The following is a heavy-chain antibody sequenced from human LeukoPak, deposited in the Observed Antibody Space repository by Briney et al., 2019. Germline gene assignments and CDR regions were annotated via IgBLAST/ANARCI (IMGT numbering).Heavy chain of an antibody. D-gene: IGHD2-2*01. CDR1: GDSVSSNSVT. CDR3: ARRLTQYDCFDP. Sequence: SQTLSLTCAISGDSVSSNSVTWNWIRQSPSRGLEWLGRTYYRSTWYNDYVVSVRGRITVNPDTSKNQFSLHLISVTPEDTAVYYCARRLTQYDCFDPWGQGILVTVSS. J-gene: IGHJ5*02. V-gene: IGHV6-1*01. CDR2: TYYRSTWYN.